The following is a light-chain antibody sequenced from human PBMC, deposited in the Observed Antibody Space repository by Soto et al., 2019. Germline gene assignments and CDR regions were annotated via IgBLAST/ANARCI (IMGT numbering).Light chain of an antibody. Sequence: DLVMTQSPDSLAVSLGERAAFNCKSSQSVLSTSNNKNYLGWYQQKSGQPPKLLIYWASTRESGVPDRFSGSGSGTDFTLTISSLQAEDVATYYCQHYYSIPWTFGQGTMVEIK. J-gene: IGKJ1*01. V-gene: IGKV4-1*01. CDR3: QHYYSIPWT. CDR1: QSVLSTSNNKNY. CDR2: WAS.